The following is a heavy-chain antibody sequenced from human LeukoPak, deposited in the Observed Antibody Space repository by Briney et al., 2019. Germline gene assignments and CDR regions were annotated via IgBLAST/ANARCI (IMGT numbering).Heavy chain of an antibody. V-gene: IGHV4-59*01. D-gene: IGHD3-10*01. CDR2: IYYSGST. CDR1: GGSISSYY. CDR3: ARTTMVRGVIQSGFGY. J-gene: IGHJ4*02. Sequence: PSETLSLTCTVSGGSISSYYWSWIRQPPGKGLEWIGYIYYSGSTNYNPSLKSRVTISVDTSKNQFSLKLSSVTAADTAVYYCARTTMVRGVIQSGFGYWGQGTLVTVSS.